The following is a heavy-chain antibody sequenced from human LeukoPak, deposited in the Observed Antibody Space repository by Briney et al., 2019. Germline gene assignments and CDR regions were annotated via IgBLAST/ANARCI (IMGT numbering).Heavy chain of an antibody. CDR2: ISQDGSKT. D-gene: IGHD1-7*01. J-gene: IGHJ4*02. CDR1: GFTFRNYF. Sequence: PGGSLRLSCAASGFTFRNYFMHWVRQAPGKGLEWMASISQDGSKTYYVGSVKGRFTISRDNAKNPLSLQMNRLGAEDMAIYYCARDAGWNLLDYWGQGVLVTVSS. CDR3: ARDAGWNLLDY. V-gene: IGHV3-7*01.